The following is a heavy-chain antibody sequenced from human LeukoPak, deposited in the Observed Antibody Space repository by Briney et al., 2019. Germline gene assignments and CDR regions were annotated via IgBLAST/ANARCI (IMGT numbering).Heavy chain of an antibody. V-gene: IGHV3-21*01. CDR1: GFTFSSYS. CDR3: ARDRGYCSGGSCYENDY. J-gene: IGHJ4*02. D-gene: IGHD2-15*01. Sequence: GGSLRLSCAASGFTFSSYSMNWVRQAPGKGLEWVSSISSSSSYIYYAGSVKGRFTISRDNAKNSLYLQMNSLRAEDTAVYYCARDRGYCSGGSCYENDYWGQGTLVTVSS. CDR2: ISSSSSYI.